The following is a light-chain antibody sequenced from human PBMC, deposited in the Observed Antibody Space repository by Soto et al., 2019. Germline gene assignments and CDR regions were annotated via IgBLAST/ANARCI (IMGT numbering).Light chain of an antibody. Sequence: EIVLTQSPGTLSLSPGERATLSCRASQSASSSYLAWYQQKPGQAPRLLIYGASSRATGIPDRFSGSGSGTDFTLTISRLEPEDLALYYCHQYSSSPSYTFGQGTKLEIK. CDR1: QSASSSY. CDR2: GAS. CDR3: HQYSSSPSYT. V-gene: IGKV3-20*01. J-gene: IGKJ2*01.